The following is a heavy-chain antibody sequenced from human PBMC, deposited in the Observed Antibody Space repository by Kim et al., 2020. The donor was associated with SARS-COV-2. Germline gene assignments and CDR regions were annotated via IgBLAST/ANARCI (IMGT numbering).Heavy chain of an antibody. V-gene: IGHV3-7*01. D-gene: IGHD6-13*01. Sequence: GESLRLSCAASGFTFSSYWMSWVRQAPGKGLEWVANIKQDGSEKYYVDSVKGRFTISRDNAKNSLYLQMNSLRAEDTAVYYCARLSRSSSWYWFDPWGQGTLVTVSS. CDR2: IKQDGSEK. J-gene: IGHJ5*02. CDR3: ARLSRSSSWYWFDP. CDR1: GFTFSSYW.